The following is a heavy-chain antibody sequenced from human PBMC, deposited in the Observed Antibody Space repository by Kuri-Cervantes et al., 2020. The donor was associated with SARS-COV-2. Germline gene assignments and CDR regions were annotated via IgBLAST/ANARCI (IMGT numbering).Heavy chain of an antibody. CDR1: GYSITSYW. CDR3: ARRSDYGVSFDY. J-gene: IGHJ4*02. Sequence: GESLKISCKGSGYSITSYWISWVRQMPGKGLEWVGRIDPSDSYTNYSPSFQGHVTISADKSISTAYLQWSSLKASDTAMYYCARRSDYGVSFDYWGQGTLVTVSS. D-gene: IGHD4-17*01. CDR2: IDPSDSYT. V-gene: IGHV5-10-1*01.